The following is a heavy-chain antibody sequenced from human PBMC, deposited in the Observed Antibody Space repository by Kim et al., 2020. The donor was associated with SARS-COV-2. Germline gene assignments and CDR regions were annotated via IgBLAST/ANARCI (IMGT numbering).Heavy chain of an antibody. CDR2: IKSKTDGGTT. J-gene: IGHJ4*02. CDR3: TTGPNSGSYSPFDY. Sequence: GGSLRLSCAASGFTFSNAWMSWVRQAPGKGLEWVGRIKSKTDGGTTDYAAPVKGRFTISRDDSKNTLYLQMNSLKTEDTAVYYCTTGPNSGSYSPFDYWGQGTLVTVSS. V-gene: IGHV3-15*01. CDR1: GFTFSNAW. D-gene: IGHD1-26*01.